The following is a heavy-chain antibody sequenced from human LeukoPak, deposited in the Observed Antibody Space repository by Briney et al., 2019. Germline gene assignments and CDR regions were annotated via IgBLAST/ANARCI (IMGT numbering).Heavy chain of an antibody. CDR2: IDYRGST. CDR1: NDSISNYY. J-gene: IGHJ3*02. D-gene: IGHD5-12*01. Sequence: SETLPLTCTVSNDSISNYYWSWIRQPPGKGLEWIAYIDYRGSTTNNPSLRGRITISVDTSRNQFSLKLRSVTAADTAVYYCARSRSGYGYEHGAFEIWGQGTMVTVSS. CDR3: ARSRSGYGYEHGAFEI. V-gene: IGHV4-59*01.